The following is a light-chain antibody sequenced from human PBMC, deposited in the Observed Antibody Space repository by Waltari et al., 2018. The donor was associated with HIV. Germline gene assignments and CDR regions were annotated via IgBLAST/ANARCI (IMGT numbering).Light chain of an antibody. V-gene: IGLV1-44*01. CDR2: GSN. Sequence: QSVLTQPPSAYGTPGQRVTISCSGRRSNIGSNSVNWYQQLPGTAPKLLIFGSNQRPSGVPDRFSGSKPDTSASLAISGLQSEDEADYYCASWDDSLTGWVFGGGTKLTVL. CDR1: RSNIGSNS. CDR3: ASWDDSLTGWV. J-gene: IGLJ3*02.